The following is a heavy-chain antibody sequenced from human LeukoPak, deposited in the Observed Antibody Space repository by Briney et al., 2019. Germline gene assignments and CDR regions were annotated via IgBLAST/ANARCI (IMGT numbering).Heavy chain of an antibody. D-gene: IGHD3-22*01. CDR1: GGSISSNNW. J-gene: IGHJ5*02. Sequence: SGTLSLTCAVSGGSISSNNWWGWVRQPPGKGLEWIGSIYYSGSTYYNPSLKSRVTISVDTSKNQFSLKLSSVTAADTAVYYCARRNYYDSSGYTWGQGTLVTVSS. CDR3: ARRNYYDSSGYT. CDR2: IYYSGST. V-gene: IGHV4-39*01.